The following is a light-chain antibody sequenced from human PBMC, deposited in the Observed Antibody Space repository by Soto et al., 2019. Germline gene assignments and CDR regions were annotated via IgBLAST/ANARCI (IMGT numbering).Light chain of an antibody. CDR1: QSVSSF. CDR2: DAS. Sequence: EIVLKISPATLSLYQGKRATLSCRASQSVSSFLAWYQQKPGQAPRLLIYDASNRATGIPARFSGSGSGTDFTLTISSLEPEDFAVYCCQQRSNWPLPFGGVANVDIK. CDR3: QQRSNWPLP. J-gene: IGKJ4*01. V-gene: IGKV3-11*01.